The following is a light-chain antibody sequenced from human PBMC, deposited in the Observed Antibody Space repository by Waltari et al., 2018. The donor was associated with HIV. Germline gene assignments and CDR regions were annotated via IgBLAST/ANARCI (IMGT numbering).Light chain of an antibody. CDR3: QVWDSSIDHVV. V-gene: IGLV3-21*02. CDR2: DDS. CDR1: NIGRKS. Sequence: SYVLTQPPSVSVAPGQTARITCGGNNIGRKSEHWYQQKPGKAPVMVVYDDSDRPSGIPERFSGSNSGNTATLTISRVEAGDEADYYCQVWDSSIDHVVFGGGTKLPVL. J-gene: IGLJ2*01.